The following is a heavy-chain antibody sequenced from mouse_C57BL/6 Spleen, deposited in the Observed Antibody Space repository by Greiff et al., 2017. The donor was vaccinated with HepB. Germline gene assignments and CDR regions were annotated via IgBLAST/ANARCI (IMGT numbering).Heavy chain of an antibody. V-gene: IGHV1-22*01. CDR3: AREGVYDGYSPFAY. Sequence: EVQLQQSGPELVKPGASVKMSCKASGYTFTDYNMHWVKQSHGKSLEWIGYINPNNGGTSYNQKFKGKATLTVNKSSSTAYMELRSLTSEDSAVYYWAREGVYDGYSPFAYWGQGTLVTVSA. D-gene: IGHD2-3*01. J-gene: IGHJ3*01. CDR1: GYTFTDYN. CDR2: INPNNGGT.